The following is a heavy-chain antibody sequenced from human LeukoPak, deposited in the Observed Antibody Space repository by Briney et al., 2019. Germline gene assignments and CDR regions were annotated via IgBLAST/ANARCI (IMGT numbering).Heavy chain of an antibody. V-gene: IGHV3-30*02. J-gene: IGHJ6*02. D-gene: IGHD3-9*01. CDR2: IRYDVSNK. CDR3: AKDLGLRYFDWSSYYYGMDV. CDR1: RFTLSSYS. Sequence: GGSLRLSCAPSRFTLSSYSMHWVRQAPRKGLERVAFIRYDVSNKYYADSVKGRFTVPRDNSKNTLYLQMNSLRAEDTAVYYCAKDLGLRYFDWSSYYYGMDVWGQGTTVTVSS.